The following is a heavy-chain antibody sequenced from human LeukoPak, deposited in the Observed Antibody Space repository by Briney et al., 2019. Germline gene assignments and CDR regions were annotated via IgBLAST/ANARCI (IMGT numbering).Heavy chain of an antibody. Sequence: GGSLRLSCAASGFTFDDYAMHWVRQAPGKGLEWVSGISWNSGSIGYADSVKSRFTISRDNAKNSLYLQMNSLRAEDTALYYCAKSFASGDYYWYFDLWGRGTLVTVSS. D-gene: IGHD4-17*01. J-gene: IGHJ2*01. CDR3: AKSFASGDYYWYFDL. CDR2: ISWNSGSI. CDR1: GFTFDDYA. V-gene: IGHV3-9*01.